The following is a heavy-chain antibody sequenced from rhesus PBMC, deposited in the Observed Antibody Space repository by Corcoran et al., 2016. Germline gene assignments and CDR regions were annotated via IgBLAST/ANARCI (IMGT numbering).Heavy chain of an antibody. V-gene: IGHV2-95*01. CDR3: ARGPLYSSGWYYFDY. J-gene: IGHJ4*01. Sequence: QVTLKESGLALVKPTQTLTLTCPFSGFSISTTGTGVGWIRQPPGKALEWLASIYWNDSKYYSTSLKSRLTISKDTSKNQVVLTMTNMDPVDTATYYCARGPLYSSGWYYFDYWGQGVLVTVSS. CDR2: IYWNDSK. CDR1: GFSISTTGTG. D-gene: IGHD6-31*01.